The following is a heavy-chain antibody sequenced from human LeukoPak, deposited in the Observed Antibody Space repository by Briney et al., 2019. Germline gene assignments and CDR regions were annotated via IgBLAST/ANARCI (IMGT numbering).Heavy chain of an antibody. Sequence: SETLSLTCTASGGSISSGSYYWSWIRQPAGKGLEWIGRIYTSGSTNYNPSLKSRVTISVDTSKNQFSLKLSSVTAADTAVYYCARAYYYDSSGYPFDYWGQGTLVTVSS. J-gene: IGHJ4*02. CDR2: IYTSGST. CDR3: ARAYYYDSSGYPFDY. CDR1: GGSISSGSYY. D-gene: IGHD3-22*01. V-gene: IGHV4-61*02.